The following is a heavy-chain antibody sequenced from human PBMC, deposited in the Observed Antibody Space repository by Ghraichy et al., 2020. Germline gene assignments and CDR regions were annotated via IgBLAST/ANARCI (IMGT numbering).Heavy chain of an antibody. Sequence: GESLNISCAASGFTFSSYSMNWVRQAPGKGLEWVSYISSSSSTIYYADSVKGRFTISRDNAKNSLYLQMNSLRDEDTAVYYCARDPFRRPDCSGGSCGYYMDVWGKGTTVTVSS. CDR1: GFTFSSYS. J-gene: IGHJ6*03. V-gene: IGHV3-48*02. CDR2: ISSSSSTI. D-gene: IGHD2-15*01. CDR3: ARDPFRRPDCSGGSCGYYMDV.